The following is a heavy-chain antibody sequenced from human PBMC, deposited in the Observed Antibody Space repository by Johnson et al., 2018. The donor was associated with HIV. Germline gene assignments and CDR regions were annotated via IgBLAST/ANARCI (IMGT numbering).Heavy chain of an antibody. Sequence: HVQLVESGGGVVQPGTSLRLSCAASGFTFSSYAMHWVRQAPGKGLEWVAVISYDGSNKYYGDSVKGRFTISRDNSKNTLFLQMNSLRAEDTAVYYCARDSKARFPTITMIDAFDIWGQGTMVTVSS. D-gene: IGHD3-22*01. J-gene: IGHJ3*02. V-gene: IGHV3-30*14. CDR3: ARDSKARFPTITMIDAFDI. CDR2: ISYDGSNK. CDR1: GFTFSSYA.